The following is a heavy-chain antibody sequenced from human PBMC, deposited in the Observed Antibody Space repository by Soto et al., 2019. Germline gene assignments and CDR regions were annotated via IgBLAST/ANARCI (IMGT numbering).Heavy chain of an antibody. V-gene: IGHV4-39*01. CDR3: ASQPPLPYYYGSGSPNWFDP. CDR1: GGSISSSSYY. J-gene: IGHJ5*02. CDR2: IYYSGST. Sequence: PSETLSLTCTVSGGSISSSSYYCAWIRQPPGKGLEWIGSIYYSGSTYYNPSLKSRVTISVDTSKNQFSLKLSSVTAADTAVYYCASQPPLPYYYGSGSPNWFDPWGQGTLVTVSS. D-gene: IGHD3-10*01.